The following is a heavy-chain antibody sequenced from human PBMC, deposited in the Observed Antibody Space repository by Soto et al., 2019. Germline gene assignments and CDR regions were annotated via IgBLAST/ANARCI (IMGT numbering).Heavy chain of an antibody. J-gene: IGHJ4*02. CDR1: GFTFSTYW. V-gene: IGHV3-7*01. Sequence: EVQLVESGGGLVQPGGSLRLSCAASGFTFSTYWMTWVRQAPGKGLEWVANIKEDGSDKNYVDSVKGRFTISRDTAKNSLYLQMNSLRVEDTALYYCARGGSESDYWGQGTLVIVSS. CDR2: IKEDGSDK. CDR3: ARGGSESDY.